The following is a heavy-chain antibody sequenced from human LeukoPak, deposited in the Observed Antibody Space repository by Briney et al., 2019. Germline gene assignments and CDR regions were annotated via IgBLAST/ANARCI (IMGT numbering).Heavy chain of an antibody. D-gene: IGHD2-21*02. Sequence: PSETLSLTCAVYGGSFSGYYWSWIRQPPGKGLEWIGEINHSGSTNYNPSLKSPVTISVDTSKNQFSLKLSSVTAADTAVYYCARGATQAYCGGDCPNFDYWGQGTLVTVSS. V-gene: IGHV4-34*01. CDR3: ARGATQAYCGGDCPNFDY. CDR2: INHSGST. J-gene: IGHJ4*02. CDR1: GGSFSGYY.